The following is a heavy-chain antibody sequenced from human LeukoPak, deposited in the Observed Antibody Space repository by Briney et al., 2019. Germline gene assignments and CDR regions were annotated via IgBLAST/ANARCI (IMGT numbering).Heavy chain of an antibody. CDR2: INPSDGST. D-gene: IGHD2-15*01. J-gene: IGHJ4*02. V-gene: IGHV1-46*01. CDR3: ARGQGSGFCSGGSCYPPYYFDY. Sequence: ASVKVSCKASGYTFTTYYMHWVRQAPGQGLEWMVRINPSDGSTMDAQKFQGRVTMTRDTSTSTVYMELSSLRFEDTAVYYCARGQGSGFCSGGSCYPPYYFDYWGQGTLVTVSS. CDR1: GYTFTTYY.